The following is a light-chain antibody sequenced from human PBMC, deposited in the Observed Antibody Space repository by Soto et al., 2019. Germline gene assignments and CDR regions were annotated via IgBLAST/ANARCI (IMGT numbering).Light chain of an antibody. J-gene: IGKJ2*01. Sequence: GMTQSPLSLPVTPGEPASISCRSSQSLLHSNGYNYLDWYLQKPGQSPQLLIYLGSYRASGVPDRFSGSGSSTDFTLKISRVEAEDVGVYYCMQALQTPRFGQGTKLEIK. CDR2: LGS. CDR3: MQALQTPR. CDR1: QSLLHSNGYNY. V-gene: IGKV2-28*01.